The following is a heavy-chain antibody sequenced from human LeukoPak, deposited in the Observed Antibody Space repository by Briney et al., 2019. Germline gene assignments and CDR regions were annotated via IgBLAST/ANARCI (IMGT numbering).Heavy chain of an antibody. CDR3: ATRRPNDILTGYYRWRSGFDP. V-gene: IGHV4-34*01. Sequence: PSGTLSLTCAVYGGSFSGYYWSWIRQPPGKGLEWIGKINHSGSTNYNPSLKSRVTISVDTSKNQFSLKLSSVTAADTAVYYCATRRPNDILTGYYRWRSGFDPWGQGTLVTVSS. CDR1: GGSFSGYY. D-gene: IGHD3-9*01. CDR2: INHSGST. J-gene: IGHJ5*02.